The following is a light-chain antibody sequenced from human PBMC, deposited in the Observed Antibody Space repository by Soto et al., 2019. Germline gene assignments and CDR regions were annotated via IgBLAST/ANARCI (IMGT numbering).Light chain of an antibody. J-gene: IGLJ1*01. CDR2: SNT. Sequence: VLTHPPSVSWDPGQTVTIACTGGSSNIGAGYDVHWYQQIPGTAPKLVLYSNTARPSGVPDRFSGSRSGSSGSLAITGLQAEDEADYFCQSYDSILTGSVFGTGTKVTVL. V-gene: IGLV1-40*01. CDR3: QSYDSILTGSV. CDR1: SSNIGAGYD.